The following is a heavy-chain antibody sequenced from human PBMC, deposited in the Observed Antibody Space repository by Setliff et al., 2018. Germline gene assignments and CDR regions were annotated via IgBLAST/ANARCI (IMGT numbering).Heavy chain of an antibody. D-gene: IGHD5-18*01. Sequence: ASVKVSCKASGYTFTSYYMHWVRQAPGQGLEWMGIINPSGGSTSYAQKFQGRVTMTRDTSTSTVYMELSSLRSEDTAVYYCARVYGYSYGYGVYYYYGMDVWGQGTTVTVS. J-gene: IGHJ6*02. CDR2: INPSGGST. CDR1: GYTFTSYY. CDR3: ARVYGYSYGYGVYYYYGMDV. V-gene: IGHV1-46*01.